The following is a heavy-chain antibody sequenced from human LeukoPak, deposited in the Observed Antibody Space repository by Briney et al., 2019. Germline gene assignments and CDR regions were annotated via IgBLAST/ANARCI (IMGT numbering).Heavy chain of an antibody. CDR1: GFTFSSYG. D-gene: IGHD3-10*01. CDR3: AKDAVRGSGRINWFDS. Sequence: PGGSLRLSCAASGFTFSSYGMHWVRQAPGKGLEWVAFIRYDGSNKYYADSVKGRFTISRDNSKNTLYLQMSSLRAEDTAVYYCAKDAVRGSGRINWFDSWGQGTLVTASS. V-gene: IGHV3-30*02. CDR2: IRYDGSNK. J-gene: IGHJ5*01.